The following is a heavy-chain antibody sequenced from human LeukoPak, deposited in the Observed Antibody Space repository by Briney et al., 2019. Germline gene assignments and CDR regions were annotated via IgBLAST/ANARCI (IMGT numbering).Heavy chain of an antibody. CDR1: GGSFSGYY. Sequence: SETLSLTCAVYGGSFSGYYWSWIRQPPGKGLEWIGEISHSGSTNYNPSLKSRVTISVDTSKNRFSLKLSSVTAADTAVYYCARFPLWWLRNFDYWGQGTLVTVSS. V-gene: IGHV4-34*01. D-gene: IGHD5-12*01. CDR3: ARFPLWWLRNFDY. CDR2: ISHSGST. J-gene: IGHJ4*02.